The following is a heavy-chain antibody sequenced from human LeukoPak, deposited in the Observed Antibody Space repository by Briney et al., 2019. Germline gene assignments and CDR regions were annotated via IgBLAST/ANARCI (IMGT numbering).Heavy chain of an antibody. D-gene: IGHD3-16*01. CDR2: IGTAGDT. J-gene: IGHJ4*02. Sequence: GGSLRLSCAASGFTFRSYDMHWVRQVTGESLEWVSSIGTAGDTYYPGSVKGRFTISRDNSKNTLYLQMNSLRAEDTAVYYCARVVMESLDYWGQGTLVTVSS. CDR3: ARVVMESLDY. CDR1: GFTFRSYD. V-gene: IGHV3-13*04.